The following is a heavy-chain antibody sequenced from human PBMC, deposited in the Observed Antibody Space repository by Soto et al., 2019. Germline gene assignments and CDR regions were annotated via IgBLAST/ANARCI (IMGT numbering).Heavy chain of an antibody. D-gene: IGHD5-18*01. J-gene: IGHJ5*02. CDR1: GFTFGTYA. CDR3: AKDRSVDTRDWFDP. V-gene: IGHV3-23*01. CDR2: ITGSGGST. Sequence: EVQLLESGGGLVQPGGSLRLSCAASGFTFGTYAMNWVRQAPGKGLEWVSGITGSGGSTYYADSVKGRFTISRDNSKNPLYLQMNSLRADDTAVYFCAKDRSVDTRDWFDPWGQGTLVTVSS.